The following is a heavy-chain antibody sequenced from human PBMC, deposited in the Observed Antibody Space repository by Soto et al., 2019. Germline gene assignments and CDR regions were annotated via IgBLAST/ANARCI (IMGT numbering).Heavy chain of an antibody. CDR1: GGSISSGAYY. Sequence: QVQLQESGPGLVKPSQTLSLTCTVSGGSISSGAYYWSWIRQHPGKGLEWIGYIYYSGNTYYNPSLKSRVTISVDTSKNQFSLKLSSVTAADTAVYYCARVGLRLSDYFDYWGQGTLVSVSS. V-gene: IGHV4-31*03. J-gene: IGHJ4*02. CDR3: ARVGLRLSDYFDY. D-gene: IGHD3-16*01. CDR2: IYYSGNT.